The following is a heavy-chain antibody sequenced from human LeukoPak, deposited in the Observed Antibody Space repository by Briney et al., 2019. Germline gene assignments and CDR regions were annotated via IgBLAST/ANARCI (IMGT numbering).Heavy chain of an antibody. J-gene: IGHJ4*02. Sequence: GGSLRLSCAASGFTFSSYWMTWVRQAPGKGLEWVANIKQDGSEEYYVDSVKGRFTISRDNAKNSLYLQLNSLRAEDTAVYYCARNSPERGYSYGPLDNYFDYWGQGTLVTVSS. CDR3: ARNSPERGYSYGPLDNYFDY. V-gene: IGHV3-7*01. CDR1: GFTFSSYW. CDR2: IKQDGSEE. D-gene: IGHD5-18*01.